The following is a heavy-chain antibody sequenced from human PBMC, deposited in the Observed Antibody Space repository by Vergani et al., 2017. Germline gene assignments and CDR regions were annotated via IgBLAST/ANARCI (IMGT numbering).Heavy chain of an antibody. CDR2: IIPIFGTA. Sequence: QVQLVQSGAEVKKPGSSVKVSCKASGGTFSSYAISWVRQAPGQGLEWMGGIIPIFGTANYAQKFQGRVTITADESTSTAYMELRSLRSDDTAVYYCARGVHCSSTLTYYEDYWGQGTLVTVSS. V-gene: IGHV1-69*01. J-gene: IGHJ4*02. CDR1: GGTFSSYA. CDR3: ARGVHCSSTLTYYEDY. D-gene: IGHD2-2*01.